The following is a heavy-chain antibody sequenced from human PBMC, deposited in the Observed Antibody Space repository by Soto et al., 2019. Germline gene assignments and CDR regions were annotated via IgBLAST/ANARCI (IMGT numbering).Heavy chain of an antibody. Sequence: QITLKESGPTLVKPTQPLTLTCTFSGFSLSTSGVGVGWIRQPPGKVLECLALLYWDDDKRYSPALKSRLTITKDTSKNQVVLRMTNMDPVDTATYFWAKSRDAYIQLDYWGQGTPVTVSS. J-gene: IGHJ4*02. CDR2: LYWDDDK. CDR1: GFSLSTSGVG. CDR3: AKSRDAYIQLDY. V-gene: IGHV2-5*02. D-gene: IGHD2-2*01.